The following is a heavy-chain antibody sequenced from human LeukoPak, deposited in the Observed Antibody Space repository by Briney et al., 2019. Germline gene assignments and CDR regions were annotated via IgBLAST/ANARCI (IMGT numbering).Heavy chain of an antibody. CDR3: ARGAVYSTAWYNWFDP. CDR2: ISFDGKNK. CDR1: GFIFSNYA. V-gene: IGHV3-30*04. J-gene: IGHJ5*02. D-gene: IGHD2-2*02. Sequence: GGSLRLSCAPSGFIFSNYAIHWVRQAPGKGLGWVAVISFDGKNKYHADSVKGQFTISRDNSKDTLSLEMNSLRAEDTAVYYCARGAVYSTAWYNWFDPWGQGTLVTVFS.